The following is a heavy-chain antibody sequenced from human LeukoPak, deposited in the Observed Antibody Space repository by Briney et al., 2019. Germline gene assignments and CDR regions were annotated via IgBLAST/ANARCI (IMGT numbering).Heavy chain of an antibody. D-gene: IGHD2-2*01. J-gene: IGHJ6*02. Sequence: GSLRLSCAASGFTFSSYAMSWVRQAPGKGLEWVSAISGSGGSTYYADSVKGRFTISRDNSKNTLYLQMNSLRAEDTAVYYCAKDSDIVVVPAFYYYGMDVWGQGTTVTVSS. CDR2: ISGSGGST. V-gene: IGHV3-23*01. CDR3: AKDSDIVVVPAFYYYGMDV. CDR1: GFTFSSYA.